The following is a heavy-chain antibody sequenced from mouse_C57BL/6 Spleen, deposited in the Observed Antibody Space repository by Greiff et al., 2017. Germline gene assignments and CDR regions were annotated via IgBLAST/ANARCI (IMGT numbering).Heavy chain of an antibody. J-gene: IGHJ2*01. CDR1: GYTFTSYW. Sequence: QVQLQQPGAELVRPGSSVKLSCKASGYTFTSYWMDWVKQRPGQGLEWIGNIYPSDSETHYNQKFKDKATLTVDKSSSTAYMQLSSLTSEASAVYYCARDPEFDYWGQGTTLTVS. V-gene: IGHV1-61*01. CDR2: IYPSDSET. CDR3: ARDPEFDY.